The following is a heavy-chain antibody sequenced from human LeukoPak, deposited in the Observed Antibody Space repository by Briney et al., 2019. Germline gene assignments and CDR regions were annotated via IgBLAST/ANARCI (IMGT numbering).Heavy chain of an antibody. V-gene: IGHV4-39*01. CDR3: ARPSSSIAAAGGWFDP. Sequence: SETLSLTCTVSGGSISSSSYYWGWIRQPAGKGLGWIGSIYYSGSTYYNPSLKSRVTISVDTSKNQFSLKLSSVTAADTAVYYCARPSSSIAAAGGWFDPWGQGTLVTVSS. CDR2: IYYSGST. D-gene: IGHD6-13*01. CDR1: GGSISSSSYY. J-gene: IGHJ5*02.